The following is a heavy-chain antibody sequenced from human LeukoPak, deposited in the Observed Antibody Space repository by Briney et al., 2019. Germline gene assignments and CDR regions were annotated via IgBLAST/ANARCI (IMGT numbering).Heavy chain of an antibody. V-gene: IGHV3-30*18. CDR1: GFTFRTYD. J-gene: IGHJ4*02. CDR3: AKDSIQGDFDY. CDR2: ISYDGSDK. Sequence: PGGSLRLSCAASGFTFRTYDMHWVRQAPGKGLEWVAVISYDGSDKYYGVSVTGRFTISRDNSKNTLYLQMNSLGAEDTAVYYCAKDSIQGDFDYWGQGTLVTVSS. D-gene: IGHD5-18*01.